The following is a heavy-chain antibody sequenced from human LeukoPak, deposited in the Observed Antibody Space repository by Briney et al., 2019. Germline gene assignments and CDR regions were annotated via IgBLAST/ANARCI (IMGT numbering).Heavy chain of an antibody. CDR2: FYYSGNT. CDR1: GGSISSYY. CDR3: ATVRPENSGSYYWDY. V-gene: IGHV4-59*08. J-gene: IGHJ4*02. Sequence: SETLSLTCTVSGGSISSYYWSWIRQPPGKGVEWIGGFYYSGNTNSNPSLKSRVTISVDTSKNQFSLKLMSVTAADTAVYYCATVRPENSGSYYWDYWGQGTLVTVSS. D-gene: IGHD1-26*01.